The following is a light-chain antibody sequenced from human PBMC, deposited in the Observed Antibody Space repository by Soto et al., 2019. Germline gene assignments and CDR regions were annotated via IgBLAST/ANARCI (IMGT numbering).Light chain of an antibody. CDR2: GVN. CDR3: SSYTSSITYV. CDR1: SSDIGDYNY. V-gene: IGLV2-14*01. J-gene: IGLJ1*01. Sequence: QSVLTQAASWSGAPGQSITISCTGTSSDIGDYNYVSWYQQRPEKAPELMIYGVNNRPPGVSNRFSGSKSGNTASLTISGLQAEDEADYYCSSYTSSITYVFGTGTKVTVL.